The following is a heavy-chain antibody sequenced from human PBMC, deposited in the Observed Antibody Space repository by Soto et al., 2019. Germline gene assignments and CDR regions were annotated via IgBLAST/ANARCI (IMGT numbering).Heavy chain of an antibody. J-gene: IGHJ4*02. V-gene: IGHV4-30-4*01. CDR3: ARAPTVTTSAPFDY. CDR1: GGYISSCDYY. CDR2: IDYSGST. D-gene: IGHD4-17*01. Sequence: QVQLQESGPGLVKPSQTLSLTRTVSGGYISSCDYYWFWIRQPPGKGLEWIGYIDYSGSTYYNPSLKSRVNISVDTSKNQFSLKPSSVTAADTAVYYCARAPTVTTSAPFDYWGQGTLVTVSS.